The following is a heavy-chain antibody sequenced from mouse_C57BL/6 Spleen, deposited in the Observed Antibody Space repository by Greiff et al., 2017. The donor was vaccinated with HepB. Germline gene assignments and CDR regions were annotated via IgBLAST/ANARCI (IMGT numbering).Heavy chain of an antibody. V-gene: IGHV3-5*01. D-gene: IGHD2-3*01. CDR2: IYYSGTI. CDR1: GISITTGNYR. CDR3: ARFYDGYYDWYFDV. J-gene: IGHJ1*03. Sequence: VQLKESGPGLVKPSQTVFLTCTVTGISITTGNYRWSCIRQFPGNKLEWIWYIYYSGTITYNPSLTSRTTITRDTPKNQFFLEMNSLTAEDTATYYCARFYDGYYDWYFDVWGTGTTVTVSS.